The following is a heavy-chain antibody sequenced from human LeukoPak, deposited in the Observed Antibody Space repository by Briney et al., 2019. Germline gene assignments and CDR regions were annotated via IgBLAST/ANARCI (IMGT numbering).Heavy chain of an antibody. J-gene: IGHJ4*02. Sequence: GRSLRLSCAASGFTFDDYAMHWVRQAPGKGLEWVSGISWNSGSIGYADSVKGRFTISRDNAKNSLYLQMNSLRAEDTALYYCARGTYYSDTTGYYYFHYWGQGTLVTVSS. CDR2: ISWNSGSI. D-gene: IGHD3-22*01. V-gene: IGHV3-9*01. CDR3: ARGTYYSDTTGYYYFHY. CDR1: GFTFDDYA.